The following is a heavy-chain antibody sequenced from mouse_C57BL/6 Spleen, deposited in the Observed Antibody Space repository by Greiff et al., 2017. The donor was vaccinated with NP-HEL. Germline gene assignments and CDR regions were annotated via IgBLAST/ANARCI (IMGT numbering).Heavy chain of an antibody. CDR3: ARTDGYYWYFDV. D-gene: IGHD2-3*01. J-gene: IGHJ1*03. CDR2: INPSNGGT. Sequence: QVQLQQPGTELVKPGASVTLSCKASGYTFTSYWMPWVKQRPGQGLAWIGIINPSNGGTNYNEKFKSKATLTVDKSSSAAYMQLSSRTSKDSAVYYCARTDGYYWYFDVWGTGTTVTVSS. V-gene: IGHV1-53*01. CDR1: GYTFTSYW.